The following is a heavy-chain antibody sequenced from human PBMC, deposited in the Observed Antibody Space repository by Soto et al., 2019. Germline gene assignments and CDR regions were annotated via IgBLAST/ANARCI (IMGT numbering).Heavy chain of an antibody. D-gene: IGHD2-15*01. V-gene: IGHV3-53*02. CDR2: IHSRGNT. CDR1: GFTVSSNF. J-gene: IGHJ4*02. Sequence: EVQLVETGGGLIQPGGSLRLSCAASGFTVSSNFMTWVRQAPGKGLECVSVIHSRGNTYYTDSVKGRFTISRDSSKNSVYLQMNSLRADDTAVYYCAGGPWLLDFWGQGTLVTVSS. CDR3: AGGPWLLDF.